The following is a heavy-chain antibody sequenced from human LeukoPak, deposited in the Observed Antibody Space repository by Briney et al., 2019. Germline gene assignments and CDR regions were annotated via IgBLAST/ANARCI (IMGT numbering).Heavy chain of an antibody. J-gene: IGHJ5*02. D-gene: IGHD3-22*01. CDR1: GGSISSGGYY. CDR2: IYYSGST. CDR3: ARAEGYDSTWFDP. Sequence: PSQTLSLTCTVSGGSISSGGYYWSWIRQHPGKGLEWLGYIYYSGSTYYNPSLKSRVTISVDTSKNQFSLKLSSVTAADTAVYYCARAEGYDSTWFDPWGQGTLVTVSS. V-gene: IGHV4-31*03.